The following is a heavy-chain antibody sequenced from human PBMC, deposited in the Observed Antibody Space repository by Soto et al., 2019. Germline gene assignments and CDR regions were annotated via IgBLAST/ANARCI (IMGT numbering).Heavy chain of an antibody. CDR3: ARQIYDSSGYYYAY. CDR2: IYSLWNT. CDR1: CGSISNSGDY. J-gene: IGHJ4*01. Sequence: AETQSVRRSVACGSISNSGDYWGWKRQNPWQGLECLLTIYSLWNTYYNPSLKSRVTISVDKSKSQLFLKLSSVTAPDTAVYYCARQIYDSSGYYYAYWGQGTLVTVSS. D-gene: IGHD3-22*01. V-gene: IGHV4-39*01.